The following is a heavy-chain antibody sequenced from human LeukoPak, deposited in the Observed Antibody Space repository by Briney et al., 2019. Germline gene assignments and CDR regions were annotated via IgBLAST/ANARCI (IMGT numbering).Heavy chain of an antibody. V-gene: IGHV1-2*02. CDR2: INPNSGGT. CDR1: GYTFTGYY. CDR3: ARVRAEVLHNWFDP. J-gene: IGHJ5*02. D-gene: IGHD4/OR15-4a*01. Sequence: GASVKVSCKASGYTFTGYYMHWVRQAPGQGLEWMGWINPNSGGTNYAQKFQGRVTMTRDTSISTAYMELSRLRSDDTAVYYCARVRAEVLHNWFDPWGQGTLVTVSS.